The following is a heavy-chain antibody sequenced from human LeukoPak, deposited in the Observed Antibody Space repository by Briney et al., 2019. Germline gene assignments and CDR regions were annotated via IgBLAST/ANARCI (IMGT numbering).Heavy chain of an antibody. Sequence: PSETLSLTCTVSGGSISNYYWNWIRQPPGKGLEWIGYIYYSGSTNYNPSLKSRVTISVDTSKNQFSLKLSSVTAADTAVYYCARDSSGYAYYFDYWGQGTLLTASS. CDR3: ARDSSGYAYYFDY. V-gene: IGHV4-59*01. D-gene: IGHD5-12*01. J-gene: IGHJ4*02. CDR2: IYYSGST. CDR1: GGSISNYY.